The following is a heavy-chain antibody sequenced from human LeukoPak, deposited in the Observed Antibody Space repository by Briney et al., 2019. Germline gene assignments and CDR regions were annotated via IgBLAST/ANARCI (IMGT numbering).Heavy chain of an antibody. J-gene: IGHJ3*02. D-gene: IGHD3-22*01. CDR1: GGSISSYY. Sequence: SETLSLTCTVSGGSISSYYWSWIRQPPGKGLEWIGYIYTSGSTNYNPSLKSRVTIPVDTSKNQFSLKLSSVTAADTAVYYCARHRPYYYDSSGKSSGAFDIWGQGTMVTVSS. CDR3: ARHRPYYYDSSGKSSGAFDI. V-gene: IGHV4-4*09. CDR2: IYTSGST.